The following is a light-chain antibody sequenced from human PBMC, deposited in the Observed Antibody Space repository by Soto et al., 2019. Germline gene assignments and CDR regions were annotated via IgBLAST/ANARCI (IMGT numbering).Light chain of an antibody. CDR1: QGITNH. Sequence: DIQMTQSPSPLSASVGNRVSISCRASQGITNHLAWYQQKPGKAPKVLIYAASTLQPGVPSRFSGSGSGTDFTLSINSLQPDDFATYYCQNYDSAPITFGQGTRLEIK. CDR3: QNYDSAPIT. J-gene: IGKJ5*01. CDR2: AAS. V-gene: IGKV1-27*01.